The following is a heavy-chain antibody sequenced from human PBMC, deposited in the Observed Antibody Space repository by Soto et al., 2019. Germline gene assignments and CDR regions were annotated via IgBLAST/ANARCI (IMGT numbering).Heavy chain of an antibody. J-gene: IGHJ5*02. D-gene: IGHD1-1*01. V-gene: IGHV4-39*01. Sequence: PSGTLSLTCTVSGGSISMSSFYWGWIRQPPGKGLEWIGSIYYSGSTYYNPSLKSRVTISVDTSKNQFSLKLSSVTAADTAVYYCARNGASWFDPWGQGTLVTVSS. CDR1: GGSISMSSFY. CDR2: IYYSGST. CDR3: ARNGASWFDP.